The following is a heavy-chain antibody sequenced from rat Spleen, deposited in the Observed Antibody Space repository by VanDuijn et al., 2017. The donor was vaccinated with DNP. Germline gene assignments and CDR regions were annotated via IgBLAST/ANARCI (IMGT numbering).Heavy chain of an antibody. Sequence: EVQVVQSGGGLVQPGRSLKLSCAASGFTFSDYYMAWVRQAPTKGLEWVAYISYDGGSTYYPGSVKGRFTISRDNAEDTVYLQMNSLRSEDTATYYCAKEHHGYNYHYYYAMDAWGQGTSVTVSS. CDR2: ISYDGGST. D-gene: IGHD1-4*01. J-gene: IGHJ4*01. V-gene: IGHV5-20*01. CDR3: AKEHHGYNYHYYYAMDA. CDR1: GFTFSDYY.